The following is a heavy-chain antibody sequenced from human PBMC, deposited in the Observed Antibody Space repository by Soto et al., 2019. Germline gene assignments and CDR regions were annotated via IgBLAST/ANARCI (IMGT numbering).Heavy chain of an antibody. D-gene: IGHD6-25*01. Sequence: QVHLVQSGAEVKKPGASVKVSCKTSGYTFTAFAVHWVRQASGQRLEWMGWINVGNGDTKSSQNLQGRVTITMDTSASTVYMELSSLRSEDTAVYSCVRVGGSGWTLDFWGQGTLVTVSS. CDR3: VRVGGSGWTLDF. CDR1: GYTFTAFA. J-gene: IGHJ4*02. V-gene: IGHV1-3*01. CDR2: INVGNGDT.